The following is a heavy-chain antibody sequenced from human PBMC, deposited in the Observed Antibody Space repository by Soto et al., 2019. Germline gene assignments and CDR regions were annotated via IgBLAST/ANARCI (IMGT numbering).Heavy chain of an antibody. Sequence: SETLSLTCAVYGGSFSGYYWSWIRQPPGKGLEWIGEINHSGSTNYNPSLKSRVTISVDTSKNQFSLKLSSVTAADTAVYYCARRGPDIYHTPAARPSYYYYYGMDVWGQGTTVTVSS. CDR1: GGSFSGYY. CDR2: INHSGST. J-gene: IGHJ6*02. V-gene: IGHV4-34*01. D-gene: IGHD2-2*01. CDR3: ARRGPDIYHTPAARPSYYYYYGMDV.